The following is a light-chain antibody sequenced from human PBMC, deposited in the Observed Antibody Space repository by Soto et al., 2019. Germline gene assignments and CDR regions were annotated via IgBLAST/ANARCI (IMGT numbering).Light chain of an antibody. J-gene: IGKJ2*01. CDR2: GAS. Sequence: EIVMTQSPAILSVSPGERATVSCRASQSVSSNLAWYQQKPGQAPRLLIHGASTMATGIPARFSGSGSGTEFTLTISSLQSEDFAVYYCQQYNNWPMYTFGQGTKLEIK. CDR1: QSVSSN. CDR3: QQYNNWPMYT. V-gene: IGKV3-15*01.